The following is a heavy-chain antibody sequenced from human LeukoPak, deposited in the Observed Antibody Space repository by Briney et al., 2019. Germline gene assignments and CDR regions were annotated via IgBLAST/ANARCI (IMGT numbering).Heavy chain of an antibody. V-gene: IGHV4-34*01. CDR3: ARGAEQQLVMRIDY. J-gene: IGHJ4*02. CDR1: GGSFSGYY. Sequence: PSETLSLTCAVYGGSFSGYYWSWIRQPPGKGLEWIGEINHSRSTNYNPSLKSRVTISVDTSKNQFSLKLSSVTAADTAVYYCARGAEQQLVMRIDYWGQGTLVTVSS. D-gene: IGHD6-13*01. CDR2: INHSRST.